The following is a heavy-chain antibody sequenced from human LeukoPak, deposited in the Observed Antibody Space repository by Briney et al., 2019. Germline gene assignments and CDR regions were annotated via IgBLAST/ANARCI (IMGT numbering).Heavy chain of an antibody. CDR1: GYTFTSYY. CDR3: ARPIKSADSSSSWFDP. J-gene: IGHJ5*02. Sequence: ASVKISCKTSGYTFTSYYMHWVRQAPGQGLEWMGIINPSGGSTSYAQKFQGRVTMTRDTSTSTVYMEVSSLRSEDTAVYYCARPIKSADSSSSWFDPWGQGTLATVSS. V-gene: IGHV1-46*01. D-gene: IGHD6-6*01. CDR2: INPSGGST.